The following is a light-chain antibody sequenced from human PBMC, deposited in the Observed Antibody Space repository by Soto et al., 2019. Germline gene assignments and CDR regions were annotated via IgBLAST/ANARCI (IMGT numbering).Light chain of an antibody. V-gene: IGKV1-39*01. CDR1: QSISSY. J-gene: IGKJ1*01. CDR2: AAS. Sequence: DLQMTQSPSSLSASVGDRVTITCRASQSISSYLNWYQQKPGKAPKLLIYAASSLQSGVPSRFSGSGSGTDFTLTISSLQPEDFATYYCQQSYSTPCTFGQGTQVEIK. CDR3: QQSYSTPCT.